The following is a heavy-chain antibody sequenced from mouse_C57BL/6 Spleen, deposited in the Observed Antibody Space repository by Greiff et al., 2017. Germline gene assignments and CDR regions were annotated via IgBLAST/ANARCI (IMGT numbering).Heavy chain of an antibody. D-gene: IGHD4-1*02. J-gene: IGHJ3*01. V-gene: IGHV14-4*01. CDR3: ATRNWDGGGFAD. CDR2: IDPENGDT. CDR1: GFNIKDDY. Sequence: VQLQQSGAELVRPGASVKLSCTASGFNIKDDYMDWVKQRPEQGLEWIGRIDPENGDTEYASKFQGKATITADTSSNTAYLQLSSLTSEDTAVYYCATRNWDGGGFADWGQGTLVTVS.